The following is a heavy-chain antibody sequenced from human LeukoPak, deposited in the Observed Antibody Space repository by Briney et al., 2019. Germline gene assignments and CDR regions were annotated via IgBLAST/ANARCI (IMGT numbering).Heavy chain of an antibody. Sequence: GGSLRLSCAASGFTFSYYGMHWVRQAPGKGLEWVAIIWYDGSNEYYADSVKGRFTISRDNSKNTLYLQMDSLRAEDTALYYCARGGYSSASGLDNWGQGTLVTVSS. CDR3: ARGGYSSASGLDN. CDR1: GFTFSYYG. D-gene: IGHD5-18*01. CDR2: IWYDGSNE. J-gene: IGHJ4*02. V-gene: IGHV3-33*01.